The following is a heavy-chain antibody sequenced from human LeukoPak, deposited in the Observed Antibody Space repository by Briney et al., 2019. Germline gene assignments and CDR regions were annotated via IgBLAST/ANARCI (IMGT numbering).Heavy chain of an antibody. CDR2: IGSSGSYI. J-gene: IGHJ4*02. V-gene: IGHV3-21*01. CDR3: ARRATTERGHSYGLDF. Sequence: GGSLRLSCEVSGFTFSSYHMNWVRQAPGKRLEWVSSIGSSGSYIYYADSLTGRFTISRDNAKNSLYLQMNSLRAEDTAMYYCARRATTERGHSYGLDFWGQGTLVTVSS. D-gene: IGHD5-18*01. CDR1: GFTFSSYH.